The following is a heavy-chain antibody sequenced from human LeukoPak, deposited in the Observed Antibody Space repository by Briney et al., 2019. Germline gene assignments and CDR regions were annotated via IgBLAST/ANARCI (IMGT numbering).Heavy chain of an antibody. Sequence: PGGSLTLSCAASGFTFSTYWMSWVRQAPGKGLEWVASIKQDGSEKYYVDSVKGRFTISRDNAKNSLYLQMNSLRAEDTAVYYCAKDSGSGDWGQGTLVTVSS. D-gene: IGHD2-15*01. J-gene: IGHJ4*02. V-gene: IGHV3-7*01. CDR1: GFTFSTYW. CDR3: AKDSGSGD. CDR2: IKQDGSEK.